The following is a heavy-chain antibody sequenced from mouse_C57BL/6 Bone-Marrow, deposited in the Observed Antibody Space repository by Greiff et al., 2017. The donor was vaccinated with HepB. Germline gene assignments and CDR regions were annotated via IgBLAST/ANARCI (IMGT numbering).Heavy chain of an antibody. CDR1: GFNIKNTY. J-gene: IGHJ1*03. CDR2: IDPANGNT. CDR3: ARGGYWYFDV. V-gene: IGHV14-3*01. Sequence: VQLQQSVAELVRPGASVKLSCTASGFNIKNTYMPWVKQRPEQGLEWIGRIDPANGNTKYAPKFQGKATITADTSSNTAYLQLSSLTSEDTAIYYCARGGYWYFDVWGTGTTVTVSS.